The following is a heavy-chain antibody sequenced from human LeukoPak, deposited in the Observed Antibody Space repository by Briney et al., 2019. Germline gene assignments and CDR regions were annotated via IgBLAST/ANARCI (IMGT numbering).Heavy chain of an antibody. Sequence: QPGGSLRLSCAASGFTFSKYAMSWVRQALGKGLQWVSAISPSDGNTFYADPVKGRFTISRDNSKNTLSLQMNSLRAEDTALYYCAKDSSVPYGITDWGQGTLVTVSS. J-gene: IGHJ4*02. D-gene: IGHD4-17*01. CDR2: ISPSDGNT. V-gene: IGHV3-23*01. CDR1: GFTFSKYA. CDR3: AKDSSVPYGITD.